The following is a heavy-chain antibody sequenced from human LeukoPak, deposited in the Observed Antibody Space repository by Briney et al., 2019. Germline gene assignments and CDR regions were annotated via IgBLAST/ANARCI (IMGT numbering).Heavy chain of an antibody. D-gene: IGHD5-24*01. CDR2: ISAYNGNT. Sequence: GASVKVSCKASGYTFTSYGISWVRQAPGQGLEWMGWISAYNGNTNYAQKLQGRVTMTTDTSTSTAYMGLRSLRSDDTAVYYCARGGRDGYNYLRLAVGSFDYWGQGTLVTVYS. CDR1: GYTFTSYG. J-gene: IGHJ4*02. V-gene: IGHV1-18*01. CDR3: ARGGRDGYNYLRLAVGSFDY.